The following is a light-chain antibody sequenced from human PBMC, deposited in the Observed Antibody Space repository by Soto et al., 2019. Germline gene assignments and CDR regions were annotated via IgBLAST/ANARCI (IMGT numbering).Light chain of an antibody. J-gene: IGLJ1*01. CDR2: EVT. CDR1: SVDVGSYNL. CDR3: CSYAGNSEV. Sequence: QSVLTQPASVSGSPGQSITIPCTGTSVDVGSYNLVSWYQQHPGKAPKLLIYEVTERPSGVSNRFSGPKSGSTASLTISGLQPDDEADYYCCSYAGNSEVFGTGTKVTVL. V-gene: IGLV2-23*02.